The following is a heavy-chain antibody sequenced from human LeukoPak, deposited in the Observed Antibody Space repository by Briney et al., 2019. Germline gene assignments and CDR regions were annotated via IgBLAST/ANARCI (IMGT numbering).Heavy chain of an antibody. CDR3: GRGHPVVPAAVPDY. CDR2: IQSNSGGT. J-gene: IGHJ4*02. CDR1: GYTFTGYY. V-gene: IGHV1-2*02. Sequence: ASVKVSCKASGYTFTGYYIHWVRQAPGQGLEWMGWIQSNSGGTNYAQKFQGRVTMTRDTSISTAYMELSRLISDDTAVYYCGRGHPVVPAAVPDYWGQGTLVTDSS. D-gene: IGHD2-2*02.